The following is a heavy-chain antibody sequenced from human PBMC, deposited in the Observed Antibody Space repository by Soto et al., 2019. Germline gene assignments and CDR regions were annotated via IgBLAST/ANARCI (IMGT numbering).Heavy chain of an antibody. CDR2: INADGRTT. Sequence: EVPLVESGGGLFQPGGSLRLSCEASGFTFSPYWMHWVRQAPGQGLVWLSRINADGRTTNYADSVRGRFTISRDNAKNTLFLQVNSLRAEDTAVYYCATAGQFRFDNWGQGALVTVSS. J-gene: IGHJ4*02. CDR1: GFTFSPYW. CDR3: ATAGQFRFDN. D-gene: IGHD2-21*01. V-gene: IGHV3-74*01.